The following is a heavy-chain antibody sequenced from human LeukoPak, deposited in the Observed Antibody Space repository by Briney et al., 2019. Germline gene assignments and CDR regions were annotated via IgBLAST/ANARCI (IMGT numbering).Heavy chain of an antibody. V-gene: IGHV4-59*01. CDR2: IYYSGST. D-gene: IGHD4-17*01. J-gene: IGHJ5*02. Sequence: NSSESLSLTCTVSGGSISSYYWSSVRQPPGKGLEWIGYIYYSGSTTYNPSLKSRVTISVDTSKNQFSLKLSSVTAADTAVYYCARDRGTNYGDYDHWGQGTLVTVSS. CDR1: GGSISSYY. CDR3: ARDRGTNYGDYDH.